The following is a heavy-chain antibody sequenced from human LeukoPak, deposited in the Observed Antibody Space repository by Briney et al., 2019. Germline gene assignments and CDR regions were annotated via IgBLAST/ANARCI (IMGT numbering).Heavy chain of an antibody. CDR1: GFTFSSYA. Sequence: GGSLRLSCAASGFTFSSYAMSWVRQAPGKGLEWVSAISGSGGSTYYADSVKGRFTISRDNSKNTLYLQMNSLRAEDTAVYYCAKDRHDYGDYLGGVGFDYWGQGTLVTVSS. V-gene: IGHV3-23*01. CDR3: AKDRHDYGDYLGGVGFDY. CDR2: ISGSGGST. J-gene: IGHJ4*02. D-gene: IGHD4-17*01.